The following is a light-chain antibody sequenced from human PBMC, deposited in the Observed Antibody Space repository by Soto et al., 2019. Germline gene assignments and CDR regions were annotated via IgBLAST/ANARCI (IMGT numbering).Light chain of an antibody. CDR2: DAS. V-gene: IGKV3D-20*01. Sequence: EIVLTQSPGTLSLSPGERATLSCGASESVSSRFLAWYQQKPGLAPRLLIYDASTRATGIPDRFSGSGSGTDFTLTISRLEPEDFAVYYCQQYNNWPPWTFGHGTKVEIK. J-gene: IGKJ1*01. CDR3: QQYNNWPPWT. CDR1: ESVSSRF.